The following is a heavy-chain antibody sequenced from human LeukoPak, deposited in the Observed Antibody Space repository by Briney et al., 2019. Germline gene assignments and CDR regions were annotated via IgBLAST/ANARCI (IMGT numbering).Heavy chain of an antibody. CDR3: ARLIDYGDYRY. Sequence: GGSLRLSCAASGFTVSSNYMTWVRQAPGKGLEWVSLIYSGGSTSYADSVRGRFTISRDNSKNTLYLQMNSLRAEDTAVYYCARLIDYGDYRYWGQGTLVTVSS. J-gene: IGHJ4*02. CDR2: IYSGGST. CDR1: GFTVSSNY. D-gene: IGHD4-17*01. V-gene: IGHV3-66*01.